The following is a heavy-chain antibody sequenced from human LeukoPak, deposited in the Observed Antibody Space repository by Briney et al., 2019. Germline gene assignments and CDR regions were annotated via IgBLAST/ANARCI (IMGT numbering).Heavy chain of an antibody. D-gene: IGHD6-19*01. CDR2: ISSGSNTL. J-gene: IGHJ2*01. Sequence: GGSLRLSCAASGFTFRSYSMNWVRQAPGKGLEWISYISSGSNTLYYADSVKGRFTISRDNAENSLHLQMSSLRAEDTAVYYCARDTASWLVSEYFDLWGRGTLVTVSS. V-gene: IGHV3-48*01. CDR3: ARDTASWLVSEYFDL. CDR1: GFTFRSYS.